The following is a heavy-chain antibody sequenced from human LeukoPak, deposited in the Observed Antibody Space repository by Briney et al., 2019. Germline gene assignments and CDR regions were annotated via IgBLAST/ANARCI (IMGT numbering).Heavy chain of an antibody. CDR1: GFTFSNYA. V-gene: IGHV3-33*07. Sequence: ERSLRLSCAASGFTFSNYAMYWVRQAPGKGLEWVAIIWYDGSNKYYADSVKGRFTISRDNSENTVYLQMSSLRAEDTAVYYCARAGRGLAASDWGQGTLVTVSS. CDR3: ARAGRGLAASD. CDR2: IWYDGSNK. D-gene: IGHD3/OR15-3a*01. J-gene: IGHJ4*02.